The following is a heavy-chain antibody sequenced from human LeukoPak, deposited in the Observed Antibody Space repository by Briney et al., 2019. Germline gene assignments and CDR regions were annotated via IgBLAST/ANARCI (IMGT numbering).Heavy chain of an antibody. CDR3: AKETPYSSGWYREYGMDV. D-gene: IGHD6-19*01. Sequence: PGGSLRLSCAASGFTFSSYAMSWVRQAPGNGLEWVSAISGSGGSTYYADSVKGRFTISRDNSKNTLYLQMNSLRAEDTAVYYCAKETPYSSGWYREYGMDVWGQGTTVTVSS. CDR1: GFTFSSYA. J-gene: IGHJ6*02. CDR2: ISGSGGST. V-gene: IGHV3-23*01.